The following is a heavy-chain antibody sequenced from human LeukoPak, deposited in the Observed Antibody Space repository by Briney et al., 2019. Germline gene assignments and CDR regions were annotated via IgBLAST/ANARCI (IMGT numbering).Heavy chain of an antibody. J-gene: IGHJ4*02. CDR2: INHSGGT. D-gene: IGHD3-16*01. V-gene: IGHV4-34*01. Sequence: PSETLSLTCAVYGGSFSGYYWSWIRQSPEKGLEWIGEINHSGGTNYNPSLKSRVTISVGTSKNQFSLKLSSVTAAVTAVYYCTRGDYAPRFDYWGRGTLVTVSS. CDR1: GGSFSGYY. CDR3: TRGDYAPRFDY.